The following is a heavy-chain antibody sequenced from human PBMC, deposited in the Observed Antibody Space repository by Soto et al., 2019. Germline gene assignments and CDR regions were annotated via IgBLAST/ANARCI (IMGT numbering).Heavy chain of an antibody. Sequence: PSETLSLTCTVSGGSISSYYWTWIRQPPGKGLEWIGEINHSGSTIYNPSLKSRATISVDTSKNQVSLNLSSVTAADTAVYFCARGGVAAAGTSTYYYYYGMDVWGQGTTVTVSS. CDR2: INHSGST. J-gene: IGHJ6*02. V-gene: IGHV4-34*01. CDR1: GGSISSYY. CDR3: ARGGVAAAGTSTYYYYYGMDV. D-gene: IGHD6-13*01.